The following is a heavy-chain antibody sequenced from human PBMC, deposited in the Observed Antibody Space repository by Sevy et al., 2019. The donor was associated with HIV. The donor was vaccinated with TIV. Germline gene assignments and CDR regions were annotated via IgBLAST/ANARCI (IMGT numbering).Heavy chain of an antibody. CDR3: PKELCVSTCCYLYYYYYGMDV. CDR1: GFTFSSYG. J-gene: IGHJ6*02. CDR2: IRYDGSNK. Sequence: GGYLRLSCAASGFTFSSYGMHWVRQAPGKGLEWVAFIRYDGSNKYYADSVKGRFTISRDNSKNTLYLQMNSLRAEDKAVYCCPKELCVSTCCYLYYYYYGMDVWGQGTMVTVSS. V-gene: IGHV3-30*02. D-gene: IGHD2-2*01.